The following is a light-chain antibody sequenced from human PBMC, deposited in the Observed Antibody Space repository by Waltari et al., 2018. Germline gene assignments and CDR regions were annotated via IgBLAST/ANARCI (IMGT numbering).Light chain of an antibody. J-gene: IGLJ3*02. CDR2: VNSDGSH. Sequence: QLVLTQSPSASASLGASVKLTCTLSSGHSSNVIAWHQQQPEKGPRYLMKVNSDGSHSKGDGSPDRFSGSSSGAERHLTISSLQSEDEADYYCQTGGHGTWVFGGGTKLTVL. CDR3: QTGGHGTWV. V-gene: IGLV4-69*01. CDR1: SGHSSNV.